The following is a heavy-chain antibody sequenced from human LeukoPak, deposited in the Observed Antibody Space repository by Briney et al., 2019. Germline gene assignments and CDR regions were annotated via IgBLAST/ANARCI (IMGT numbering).Heavy chain of an antibody. D-gene: IGHD6-19*01. V-gene: IGHV4-61*05. Sequence: SETLSLTCTVSGGSISSSSYYWGWFRPPPGKGLEWIGYIYYSGSTNYNPSLKSRVTISVDTSKNQFSLKLSSVTAADTAVYYCASSSSGWFDYWGQGTLVTVSS. J-gene: IGHJ4*02. CDR1: GGSISSSSYY. CDR2: IYYSGST. CDR3: ASSSSGWFDY.